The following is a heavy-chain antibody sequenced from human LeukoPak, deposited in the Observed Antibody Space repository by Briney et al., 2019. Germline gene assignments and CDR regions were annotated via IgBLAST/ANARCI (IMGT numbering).Heavy chain of an antibody. Sequence: GGSLRLSCAASGFTLSSYAMSWVRQAPGKGLEWVSAISGSGGSTYYADSVKGRFTISRDNSKNTLYLQMNSLRAEDTAVYYCAKGPITYYYDSSGYYSGFDYWGQGTLVTVSS. CDR2: ISGSGGST. V-gene: IGHV3-23*01. CDR3: AKGPITYYYDSSGYYSGFDY. CDR1: GFTLSSYA. D-gene: IGHD3-22*01. J-gene: IGHJ4*02.